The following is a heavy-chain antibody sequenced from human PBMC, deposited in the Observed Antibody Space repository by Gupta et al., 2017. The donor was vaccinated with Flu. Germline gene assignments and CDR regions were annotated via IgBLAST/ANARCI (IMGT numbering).Heavy chain of an antibody. CDR2: RKQDCGER. D-gene: IGHD3-16*01. V-gene: IGHV3-7*01. J-gene: IGHJ4*02. CDR1: GFPFSLYW. CDR3: DRDIRCYVDS. Sequence: VQLVESGGGLVQPGGSVRLSCAASGFPFSLYWMTYVRQAPGKGREWADKRKQDCGERYYIESAKGRGTTTRDTDKKLIYLRTNGLRAYYTAVYSCDRDIRCYVDSWGQGTLVTVSS.